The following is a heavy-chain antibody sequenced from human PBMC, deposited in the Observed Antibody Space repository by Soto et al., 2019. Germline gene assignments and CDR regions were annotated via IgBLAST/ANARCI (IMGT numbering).Heavy chain of an antibody. Sequence: ASVKVSCKASGYSFATYGFSWARQAPGQGLECVGWISAHNGDTHYSQKFQGRVTLTTDTSTNTGYMELRGLTSDDTAVYFCATEPIYYNDGSGYYPLGHWGQGTLVTVSS. CDR1: GYSFATYG. D-gene: IGHD3-22*01. J-gene: IGHJ4*02. V-gene: IGHV1-18*04. CDR3: ATEPIYYNDGSGYYPLGH. CDR2: ISAHNGDT.